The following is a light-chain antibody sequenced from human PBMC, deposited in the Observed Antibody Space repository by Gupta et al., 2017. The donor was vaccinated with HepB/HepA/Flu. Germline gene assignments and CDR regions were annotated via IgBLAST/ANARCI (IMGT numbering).Light chain of an antibody. Sequence: IPMTQSPSSLSASLGDRVTITCQASQDISNYLNWYQQKPGKAPKLLIYDASNLETGVPSRFSGSGSGTDFTFSISSLQPEDIATYYCQQYDNLPFTFGGGTKVEIK. V-gene: IGKV1-33*01. J-gene: IGKJ4*01. CDR3: QQYDNLPFT. CDR1: QDISNY. CDR2: DAS.